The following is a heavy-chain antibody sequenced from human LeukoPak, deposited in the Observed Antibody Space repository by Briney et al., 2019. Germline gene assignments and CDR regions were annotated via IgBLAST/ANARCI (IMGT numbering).Heavy chain of an antibody. V-gene: IGHV3-30*01. Sequence: GGSLRLSCAASGFTFSSYAMHWVRQAPGKGLEWVAVISYDGSNKYYADSVKGRFTISRDNSKNTLYLQMNSLRAEDTAVYYCARTTWIVDPFDYWGQGTLVTVSS. CDR3: ARTTWIVDPFDY. CDR2: ISYDGSNK. CDR1: GFTFSSYA. D-gene: IGHD3-22*01. J-gene: IGHJ4*02.